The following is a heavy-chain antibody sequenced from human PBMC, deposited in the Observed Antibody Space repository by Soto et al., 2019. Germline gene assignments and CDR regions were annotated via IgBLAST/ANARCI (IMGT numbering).Heavy chain of an antibody. CDR2: ISAYNGNT. Sequence: ASVKVSCKASGYTFTSYGISWVRQAPGQGLEWMGWISAYNGNTNYAQKLQGRVTMTTDTSTSTAYMELRSLRSEDTAVYYCARDIVVVPAANWFDPWGQGTLVTV. CDR3: ARDIVVVPAANWFDP. CDR1: GYTFTSYG. V-gene: IGHV1-18*01. D-gene: IGHD2-2*01. J-gene: IGHJ5*02.